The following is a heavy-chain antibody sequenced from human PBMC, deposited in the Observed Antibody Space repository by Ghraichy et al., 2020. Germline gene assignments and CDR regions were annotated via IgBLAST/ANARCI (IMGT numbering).Heavy chain of an antibody. J-gene: IGHJ4*02. CDR2: IKQDGSEK. V-gene: IGHV3-7*03. Sequence: GGSLRLSCAASGFTFSSYWMSWVRQAPGKGLEWVANIKQDGSEKYYVDSVKGRFTISRDNAKNSLYLQMNSLRAEDTAVYYCARERGTDCSGGSCYYRPTLHYFDYWGQGTLVTVSS. D-gene: IGHD2-15*01. CDR1: GFTFSSYW. CDR3: ARERGTDCSGGSCYYRPTLHYFDY.